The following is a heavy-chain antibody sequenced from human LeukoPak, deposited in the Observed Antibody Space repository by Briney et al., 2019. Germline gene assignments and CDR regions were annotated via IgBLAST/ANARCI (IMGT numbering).Heavy chain of an antibody. V-gene: IGHV4-38-2*02. CDR1: GYSISSGYS. D-gene: IGHD6-13*01. CDR2: IYYSGST. J-gene: IGHJ4*02. CDR3: ARERPLSIAATVDFDS. Sequence: SETLSLTCTVSGYSISSGYSWGWIRQPPGKGLEWIGSIYYSGSTYYNPSLKSRVTISVVTSRNQFSLRLSSVTAADTAVYYCARERPLSIAATVDFDSWGQGTLVTVSS.